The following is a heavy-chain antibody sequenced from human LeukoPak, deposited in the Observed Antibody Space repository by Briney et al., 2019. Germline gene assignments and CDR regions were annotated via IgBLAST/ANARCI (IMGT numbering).Heavy chain of an antibody. CDR2: IYYSGST. D-gene: IGHD6-25*01. Sequence: SETLSLTCTVSGGSISSSSYYWGWIRQPPGKGLEWIGSIYYSGSTYYNPSLKSRVTISVDTSKNQFSLKLSSVPAADTAVYYCARSSGYSSGGGLNWFDTWGQGTLVTVSS. CDR3: ARSSGYSSGGGLNWFDT. CDR1: GGSISSSSYY. V-gene: IGHV4-39*01. J-gene: IGHJ5*02.